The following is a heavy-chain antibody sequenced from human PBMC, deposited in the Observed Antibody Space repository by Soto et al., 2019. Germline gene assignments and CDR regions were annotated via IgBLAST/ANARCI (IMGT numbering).Heavy chain of an antibody. CDR3: ASSNCRGSSCPSHN. CDR2: IIPILGIA. J-gene: IGHJ4*02. CDR1: GGTFSSYT. D-gene: IGHD2-15*01. Sequence: QVQLVQSGAEVKKPGSSVKVSCKASGGTFSSYTISWVRQAPGQGLEWMGRIIPILGIANYARKFQGRVTITADKSTSTAYMELSSVRSEDTAVYYCASSNCRGSSCPSHNWGQGTLVTVSS. V-gene: IGHV1-69*02.